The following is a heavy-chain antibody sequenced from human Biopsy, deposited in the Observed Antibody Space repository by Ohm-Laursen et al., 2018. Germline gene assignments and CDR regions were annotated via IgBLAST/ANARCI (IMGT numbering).Heavy chain of an antibody. CDR3: ATITRGATRFPFDY. CDR1: GYTFTGYY. D-gene: IGHD1-26*01. J-gene: IGHJ4*02. V-gene: IGHV1-2*02. Sequence: ASVKVSCKASGYTFTGYYMHWVRQAPGQGLEWMGWINPNSGGTNYAQKFQGRVTMTRDTSISTAYMELSRLRSDDTVVYYCATITRGATRFPFDYWGQGTLVTVSS. CDR2: INPNSGGT.